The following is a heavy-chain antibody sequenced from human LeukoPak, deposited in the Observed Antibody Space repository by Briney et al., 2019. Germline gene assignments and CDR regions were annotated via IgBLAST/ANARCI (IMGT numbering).Heavy chain of an antibody. CDR2: IYYSGST. CDR3: AYYYAMGAFDI. V-gene: IGHV4-31*03. Sequence: SETLSLTCTVSGGSISSGGYYWSWIRQHPGKGLEWIGYIYYSGSTYHNPSLKSRVTISVDTSKNQFSLKLSSVTAADTAVYYCAYYYAMGAFDIWGQGTMVTVSS. CDR1: GGSISSGGYY. J-gene: IGHJ3*02. D-gene: IGHD3-10*01.